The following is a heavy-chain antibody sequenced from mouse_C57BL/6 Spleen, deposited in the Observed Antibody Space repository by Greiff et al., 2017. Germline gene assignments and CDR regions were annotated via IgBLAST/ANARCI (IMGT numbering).Heavy chain of an antibody. D-gene: IGHD2-10*02. CDR2: IDPSDSYT. Sequence: QVQLKQPGAELVMPGASVKLSCKASGYTFTSYWMHWVKQRPGQGLEWIGEIDPSDSYTNYNQKFKGKSTLTVDKSSSTAYMQLSSLTSEDSAVYYCARGVWSDVYFDYWGQGTTLTVSS. V-gene: IGHV1-69*01. CDR1: GYTFTSYW. CDR3: ARGVWSDVYFDY. J-gene: IGHJ2*01.